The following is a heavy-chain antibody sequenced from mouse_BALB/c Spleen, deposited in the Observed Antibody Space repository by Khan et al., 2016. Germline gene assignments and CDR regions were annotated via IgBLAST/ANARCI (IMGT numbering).Heavy chain of an antibody. CDR3: ASDLLWYAMDY. CDR2: IDPYNGGP. J-gene: IGHJ4*01. V-gene: IGHV1S135*01. Sequence: VQLQQSGPELVKPGVSVKVSCKASGYAFTGSNMYWVKQSHGKSLEWFGYIDPYNGGPFYSPKSKGKSTLPVDNSSTIAYIILNSLTSEDSAVFYCASDLLWYAMDYWGQGTSVTVSS. CDR1: GYAFTGSN. D-gene: IGHD2-1*01.